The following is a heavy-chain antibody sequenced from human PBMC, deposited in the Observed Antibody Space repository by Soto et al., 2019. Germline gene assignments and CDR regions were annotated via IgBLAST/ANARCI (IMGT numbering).Heavy chain of an antibody. J-gene: IGHJ6*03. CDR1: VFTFSSYA. CDR2: ISGSGGST. D-gene: IGHD2-2*01. Sequence: GSLRLSCAASVFTFSSYAMSWVRQAPGKGLEWVSAISGSGGSTYYADSVKGRFTISRDNSKNTLYLQMNSLRAEDTAVYYCSKDSEVVPAASPEYYYYYYYMDVWGKGTTVTVSS. V-gene: IGHV3-23*01. CDR3: SKDSEVVPAASPEYYYYYYYMDV.